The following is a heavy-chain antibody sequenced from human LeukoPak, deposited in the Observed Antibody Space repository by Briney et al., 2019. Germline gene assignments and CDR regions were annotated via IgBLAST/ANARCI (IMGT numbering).Heavy chain of an antibody. CDR3: AREGGGGSYYYYMDV. Sequence: GGSLRLSCAASGFTFSTTNMNWVRQAPGKRLEWVSYIRSDSRLTFYAGSVKGRFTISRDNARNSLFLQMNSLRAEDTAVYYCAREGGGGSYYYYMDVWGKGTTVTASS. V-gene: IGHV3-48*04. D-gene: IGHD1-26*01. CDR1: GFTFSTTN. J-gene: IGHJ6*03. CDR2: IRSDSRLT.